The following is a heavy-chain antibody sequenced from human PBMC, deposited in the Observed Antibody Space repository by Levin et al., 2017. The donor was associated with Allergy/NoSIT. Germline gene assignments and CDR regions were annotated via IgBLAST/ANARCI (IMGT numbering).Heavy chain of an antibody. J-gene: IGHJ6*03. D-gene: IGHD2-2*01. V-gene: IGHV1-69*04. CDR1: GGTFSSYA. CDR3: ARDFSLDDIVVVPAASDYYYYYYMDV. Sequence: SVKVSCKASGGTFSSYAISWVRQAPGQGLEWMGRIIPILGIANYAQKFQGRVTITADKSTSTAYMELSSLRSEDTAVYYCARDFSLDDIVVVPAASDYYYYYYMDVWGKGTTVTVSS. CDR2: IIPILGIA.